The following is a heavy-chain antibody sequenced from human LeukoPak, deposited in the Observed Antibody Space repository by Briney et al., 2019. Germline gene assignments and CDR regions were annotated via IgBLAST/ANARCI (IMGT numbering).Heavy chain of an antibody. V-gene: IGHV1-2*02. CDR2: INPNSGGT. CDR3: ARDLYRIAAAGTTGY. Sequence: GASVKVSYKASGYTVTGYYMHWVRQAPGQALEWMGGINPNSGGTNYAQKFQGRVTMTRDTYISTAYMELIRLRSADTAVYYCARDLYRIAAAGTTGYWGQGTLVTVSS. CDR1: GYTVTGYY. J-gene: IGHJ4*02. D-gene: IGHD6-13*01.